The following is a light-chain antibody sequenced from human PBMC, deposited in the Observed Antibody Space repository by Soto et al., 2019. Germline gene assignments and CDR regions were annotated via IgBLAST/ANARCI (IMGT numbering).Light chain of an antibody. V-gene: IGKV1-5*01. CDR1: QSISSW. CDR2: DAS. CDR3: QQYNSYSKWT. J-gene: IGKJ1*01. Sequence: DIQMTPSPSTLSASVGDRVTITCRARQSISSWLAWYQQKPGKAPKLLIYDASSLESGVPSRFSGSGSGTEFTLTISSLQPDDFATYYCQQYNSYSKWTFGQGTKVDIK.